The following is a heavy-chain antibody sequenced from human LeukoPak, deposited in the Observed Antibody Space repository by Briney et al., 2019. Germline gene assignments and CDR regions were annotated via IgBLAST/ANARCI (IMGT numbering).Heavy chain of an antibody. D-gene: IGHD3-22*01. CDR2: IYPGDSDT. V-gene: IGHV5-51*01. Sequence: GESLKISCKGSGYSFTSYWIGWVRQMPGKGLEWMGIIYPGDSDTRYSPSFQGQVTISADKSISTAYLQWSSLKASDTAMYYCARHGDDSSGYADYYYYMDVWGKGTTVTVSS. CDR1: GYSFTSYW. CDR3: ARHGDDSSGYADYYYYMDV. J-gene: IGHJ6*03.